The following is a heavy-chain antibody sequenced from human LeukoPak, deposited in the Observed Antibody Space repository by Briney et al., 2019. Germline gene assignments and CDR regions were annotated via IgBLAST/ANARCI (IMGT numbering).Heavy chain of an antibody. CDR2: ISSSSSYI. Sequence: GGSLRLSCAASGFTFSSYSMNWVRQAPGKGLEWVSSISSSSSYIYYADSVKGRFTISRDNAKNSLYLQMNSLRAEDTAVYYCARDDSSSSRGGLTYWGQGTLVTVSS. CDR3: ARDDSSSSRGGLTY. D-gene: IGHD6-6*01. V-gene: IGHV3-21*01. J-gene: IGHJ4*02. CDR1: GFTFSSYS.